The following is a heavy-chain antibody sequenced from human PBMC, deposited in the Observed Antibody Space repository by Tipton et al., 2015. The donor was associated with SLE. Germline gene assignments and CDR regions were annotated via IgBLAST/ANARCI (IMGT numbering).Heavy chain of an antibody. V-gene: IGHV1-46*01. J-gene: IGHJ6*02. CDR1: AYVFTSYY. CDR3: ARAGAVASIYYYGMDV. Sequence: QLVQSGAEVRKAGASVKVSCEASAYVFTSYYTHWVRQAPGQGLEWMGIINPSGGSTSYAQKFQGRVTMTRDTSTSTVYMELSSLRSEDTALYYCARAGAVASIYYYGMDVWGQGTTVTVSS. D-gene: IGHD6-19*01. CDR2: INPSGGST.